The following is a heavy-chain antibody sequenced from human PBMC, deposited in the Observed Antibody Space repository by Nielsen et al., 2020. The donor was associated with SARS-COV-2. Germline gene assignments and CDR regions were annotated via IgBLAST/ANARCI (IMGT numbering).Heavy chain of an antibody. CDR2: INPNSGGT. D-gene: IGHD2-2*01. J-gene: IGHJ5*02. V-gene: IGHV1-2*06. Sequence: ASVKVSCKASGYTFTGYYMHWVRQAPGQGLEWMGRINPNSGGTNYAQKFQGRVTMTRGTSISTAYMELSRLRSDDTAVYYCARGGYCSSTSCLLWFDPWGQGTLVTVSS. CDR3: ARGGYCSSTSCLLWFDP. CDR1: GYTFTGYY.